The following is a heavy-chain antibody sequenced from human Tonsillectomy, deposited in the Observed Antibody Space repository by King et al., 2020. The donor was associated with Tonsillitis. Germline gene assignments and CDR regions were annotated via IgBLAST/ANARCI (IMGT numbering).Heavy chain of an antibody. CDR3: ASRPRHYYGMDV. Sequence: QVQLQQWGAGLLKPSETLSLTCAVYGGSFSGYYWSWIRQPPGKGLEWIGEINHSGSTNYNPSLKSRVTISVDTSKNQFSLKLSSVTAADTAVYYCASRPRHYYGMDVWGQGTTVTVSS. J-gene: IGHJ6*02. V-gene: IGHV4-34*01. CDR2: INHSGST. CDR1: GGSFSGYY.